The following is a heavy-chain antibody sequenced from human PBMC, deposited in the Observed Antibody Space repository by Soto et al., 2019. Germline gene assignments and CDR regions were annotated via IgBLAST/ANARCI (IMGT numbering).Heavy chain of an antibody. D-gene: IGHD3-16*01. Sequence: PGGSLRLSCVASGFTFSSYTLNWVRQTPGKGLEWVASTTNNSNYIYYAASVEGRFTISRDNAKGSLFLHMNSLRAEDTAVYFCETEPQGAGAFNFWGQGTLVTVSS. V-gene: IGHV3-21*06. CDR3: ETEPQGAGAFNF. CDR2: TTNNSNYI. CDR1: GFTFSSYT. J-gene: IGHJ3*01.